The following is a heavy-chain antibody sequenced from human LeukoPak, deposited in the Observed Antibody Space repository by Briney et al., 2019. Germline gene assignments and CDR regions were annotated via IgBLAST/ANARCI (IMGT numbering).Heavy chain of an antibody. CDR3: AKAVHYDTLAGPGRDHYYYYGMDV. J-gene: IGHJ6*02. Sequence: GRSLRLSCAASGFTFSSYAMHWVRQAPGKGLEWVAVISYDGSNKYYADSVKGRFTISRDNSKNTLYLQMNSLRAEDTAVYYCAKAVHYDTLAGPGRDHYYYYGMDVWGQGTTVTVSS. CDR1: GFTFSSYA. CDR2: ISYDGSNK. V-gene: IGHV3-30-3*01. D-gene: IGHD3-9*01.